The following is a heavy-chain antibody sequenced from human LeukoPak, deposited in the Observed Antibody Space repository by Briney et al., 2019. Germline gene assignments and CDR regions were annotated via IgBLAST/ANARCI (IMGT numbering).Heavy chain of an antibody. V-gene: IGHV3-21*04. CDR1: GFTFSRYS. J-gene: IGHJ4*02. Sequence: GGSLRLSCAASGFTFSRYSMNWVRQAPGKGLEWVSSISSNSDFIYYADSVQGRFTISRDNAKNTLYLQMNSLRAEDTAVYYCAKLGDILTGYPYYFDYWGQGTLVTVSS. D-gene: IGHD3-9*01. CDR2: ISSNSDFI. CDR3: AKLGDILTGYPYYFDY.